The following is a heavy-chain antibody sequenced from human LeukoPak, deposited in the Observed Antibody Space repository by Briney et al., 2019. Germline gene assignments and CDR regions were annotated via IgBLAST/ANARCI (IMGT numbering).Heavy chain of an antibody. Sequence: SETLSLTCAVSGGSISSSNWWSWVRQPPGKGLEWIGEIYHSGSTNYNPSLKSRVTISVDKSKNQFSLKLSSVTAADTAVYYCARTIYDILTRGAFDIWGQGTMVTVSS. CDR1: GGSISSSNW. D-gene: IGHD3-9*01. J-gene: IGHJ3*02. CDR3: ARTIYDILTRGAFDI. CDR2: IYHSGST. V-gene: IGHV4-4*02.